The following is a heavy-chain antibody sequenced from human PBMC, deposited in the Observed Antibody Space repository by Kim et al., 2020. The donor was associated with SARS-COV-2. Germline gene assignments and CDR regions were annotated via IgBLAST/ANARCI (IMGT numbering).Heavy chain of an antibody. J-gene: IGHJ4*02. CDR1: GFTFSSYA. Sequence: GGSLRLSCAASGFTFSSYAMSWVRQAPGKGLEWVSAISGSGGSTYYADSVKGRFTISRDNSKNTLYLQMNSLRAEDTAVYYCANSLRSTGRSFDYWGQGTLVTVSS. D-gene: IGHD2-8*02. V-gene: IGHV3-23*01. CDR3: ANSLRSTGRSFDY. CDR2: ISGSGGST.